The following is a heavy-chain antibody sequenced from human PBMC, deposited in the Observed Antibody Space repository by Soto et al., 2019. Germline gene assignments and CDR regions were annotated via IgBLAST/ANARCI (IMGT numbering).Heavy chain of an antibody. Sequence: SVKVSCKASGGTFSRYAISWVRQAPGQGLEWMGGIIPIFGTANYAQKFQGRVTITADESTSTAYMELSSLRSEDTAVYYCARHGSGIEYYFDYWGQGTLVTVSS. V-gene: IGHV1-69*13. CDR1: GGTFSRYA. D-gene: IGHD6-13*01. CDR2: IIPIFGTA. CDR3: ARHGSGIEYYFDY. J-gene: IGHJ4*02.